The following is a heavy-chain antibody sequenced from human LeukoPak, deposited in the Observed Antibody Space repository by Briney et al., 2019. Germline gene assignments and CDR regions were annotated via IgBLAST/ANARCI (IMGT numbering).Heavy chain of an antibody. D-gene: IGHD6-19*01. CDR1: GYSFTSYW. Sequence: PGESLKISCKGSGYSFTSYWIGWVRQMPGKGLEWMGIIYPGDSDTRYSPSFQGQVTISAGKSISTAYLQWSSLKASDTAMYYCARQGSSGWSPPHDAFDIWGQGTMVTVSS. J-gene: IGHJ3*02. CDR2: IYPGDSDT. CDR3: ARQGSSGWSPPHDAFDI. V-gene: IGHV5-51*01.